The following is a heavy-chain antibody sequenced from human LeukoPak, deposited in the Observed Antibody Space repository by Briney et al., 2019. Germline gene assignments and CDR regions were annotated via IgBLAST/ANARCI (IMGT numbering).Heavy chain of an antibody. CDR2: IYPGDSHT. CDR3: ASARHGDCVWDY. CDR1: GYSFAYW. J-gene: IGHJ4*02. Sequence: GESLKISCKGSGYSFAYWIGWVRQMPGKGLEWMGIIYPGDSHTKYSPSFQGRVTISVDNSISTAYLQWSSLEASDTAMYYCASARHGDCVWDYWGQGTLVTVSS. V-gene: IGHV5-51*01. D-gene: IGHD2-21*02.